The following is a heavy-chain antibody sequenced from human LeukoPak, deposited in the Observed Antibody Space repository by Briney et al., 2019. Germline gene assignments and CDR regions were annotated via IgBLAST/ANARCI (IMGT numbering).Heavy chain of an antibody. Sequence: GASLRLSCAASGFTFSSYAMSWVRQAPGKGLEWVSAISGSGGSTYYADSVKGRVTISRDNSKNTLYLQMNSLRAEDTAVYYCAKRGREYYDSSGYLDYWGQGTLVTVSS. J-gene: IGHJ4*02. D-gene: IGHD3-22*01. V-gene: IGHV3-23*01. CDR2: ISGSGGST. CDR3: AKRGREYYDSSGYLDY. CDR1: GFTFSSYA.